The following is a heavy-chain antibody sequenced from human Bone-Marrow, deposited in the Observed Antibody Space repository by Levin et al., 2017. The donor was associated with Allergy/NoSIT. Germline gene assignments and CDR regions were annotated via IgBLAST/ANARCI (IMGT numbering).Heavy chain of an antibody. CDR3: ARDSLSLYYAMDV. CDR1: GFTFGTYN. CDR2: ITRSNFL. J-gene: IGHJ6*02. V-gene: IGHV3-69-1*02. D-gene: IGHD2-21*02. Sequence: GGSLRLSCVASGFTFGTYNINWVRQTPGKGLEWVASITRSNFLDYGDSVKGRFTISRDNGKNSVYLQMNSLRAEDTGVYYCARDSLSLYYAMDVWGQGTTVTVSS.